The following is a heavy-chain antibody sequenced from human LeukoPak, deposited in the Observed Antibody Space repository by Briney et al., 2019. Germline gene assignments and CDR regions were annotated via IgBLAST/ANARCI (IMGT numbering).Heavy chain of an antibody. CDR1: GFTFSSYS. V-gene: IGHV3-48*04. CDR2: ISSSSSTI. J-gene: IGHJ4*02. D-gene: IGHD2-15*01. CDR3: ARELEVVVAATGHY. Sequence: GGSLRLSCAASGFTFSSYSMNWVRQAPGKGLEWVSYISSSSSTIYYADSVKGRFTISRDNAKNSLYLQMNSLRAEDTAVYYCARELEVVVAATGHYWGQGTLVTVSS.